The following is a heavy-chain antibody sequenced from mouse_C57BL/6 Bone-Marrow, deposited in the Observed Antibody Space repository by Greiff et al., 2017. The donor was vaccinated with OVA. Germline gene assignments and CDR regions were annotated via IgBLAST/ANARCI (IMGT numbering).Heavy chain of an antibody. D-gene: IGHD1-1*01. CDR2: IYIGNGYT. CDR3: TRSSYYGSSEYFDV. Sequence: EVQLQQSGAELVRPGSSVKMSCKTSGYTFTSYGINWVKQRPGQGLEWIGNIYIGNGYTEYNEKFKGKATLTSDTSSSPAYMQLRRLTSEDSAIYFCTRSSYYGSSEYFDVWGTGTTVTVSS. V-gene: IGHV1-58*01. CDR1: GYTFTSYG. J-gene: IGHJ1*03.